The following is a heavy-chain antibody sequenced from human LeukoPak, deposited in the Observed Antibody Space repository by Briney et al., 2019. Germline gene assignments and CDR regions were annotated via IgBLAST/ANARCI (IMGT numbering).Heavy chain of an antibody. CDR2: IIPFLGTT. CDR3: TIIPNVILFTHYFEY. CDR1: GGVFSTYA. D-gene: IGHD2-21*01. V-gene: IGHV1-69*11. J-gene: IGHJ4*02. Sequence: SVKVSCKASGGVFSTYAISWVRQAPGQGLEWMGSIIPFLGTTNYAQKFQGRVTITADEPTRTAYMELTYVRSDDTAVYYCTIIPNVILFTHYFEYWGQGTLVTVSS.